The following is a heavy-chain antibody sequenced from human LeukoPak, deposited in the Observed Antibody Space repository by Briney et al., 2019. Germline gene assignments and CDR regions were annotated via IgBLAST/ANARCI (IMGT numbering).Heavy chain of an antibody. CDR2: ISPNSGGT. V-gene: IGHV1-2*02. Sequence: ASVKVSCKASGYTFTGYYMHWVRQAPGQGLEWMGWISPNSGGTNYAQKFQGRVTMTRDTSISTAYMELSRLRSDDTAVYYCARKYSYGTYDAFDIWGQGTMVTVSS. CDR3: ARKYSYGTYDAFDI. D-gene: IGHD5-18*01. CDR1: GYTFTGYY. J-gene: IGHJ3*02.